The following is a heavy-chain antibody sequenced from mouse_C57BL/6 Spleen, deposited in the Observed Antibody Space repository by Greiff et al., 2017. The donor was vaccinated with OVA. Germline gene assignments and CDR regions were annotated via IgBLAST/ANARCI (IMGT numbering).Heavy chain of an antibody. J-gene: IGHJ1*03. CDR2: INPSNGGT. Sequence: VQLQQPGTELVKPGASVKLSCKASGYTFTSYWMPWVKQRPGQGLEWIGNINPSNGGTNYNENFKSKATLTVDNSSSTAYLQLSSLTSEDSAVYYCARYDWWYFDVWGTGTTVTVSS. CDR3: ARYDWWYFDV. V-gene: IGHV1-53*01. CDR1: GYTFTSYW. D-gene: IGHD2-12*01.